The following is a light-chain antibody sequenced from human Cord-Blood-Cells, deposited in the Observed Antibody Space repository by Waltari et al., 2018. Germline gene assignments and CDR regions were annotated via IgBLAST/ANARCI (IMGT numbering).Light chain of an antibody. CDR1: SSAVGGYNL. CDR2: EGS. CDR3: CSYAGSSTLV. V-gene: IGLV2-23*01. Sequence: QSALTQPASVSGSPGQSITISCPGTSSAVGGYNLFPWYQQHPGKAPKLMIYEGSKRPSGVSNRFSGSKSGNTASLTISGLQAEDEADYYCCSYAGSSTLVFGGGTKLTVL. J-gene: IGLJ2*01.